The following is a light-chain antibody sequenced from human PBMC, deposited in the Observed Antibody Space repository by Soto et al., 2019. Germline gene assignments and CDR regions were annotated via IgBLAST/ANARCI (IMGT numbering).Light chain of an antibody. CDR2: GAS. CDR1: QGIATY. Sequence: IQLTQSPSSLSASVGDRVTITCRASQGIATYLAWYQQKPGKAPNLLIYGASTLQSGVPSRFSGSGSGTDFTLTIGSLQPEDFATYYCQQFNDYPLTFGGGTNVDIK. J-gene: IGKJ4*01. CDR3: QQFNDYPLT. V-gene: IGKV1-9*01.